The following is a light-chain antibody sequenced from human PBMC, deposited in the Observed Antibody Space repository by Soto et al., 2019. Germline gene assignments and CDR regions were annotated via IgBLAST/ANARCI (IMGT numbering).Light chain of an antibody. CDR2: TTN. CDR3: VLSRDSGISV. V-gene: IGLV8-61*01. Sequence: QAVVTQEPSLSVTPGGTVTLTCGLSSGSVSTSYYPSWNQQTPGQAPRTLIYTTNTRSSGVPDRFSGSILGNKAALTITGPQPYDKPIYYCVLSRDSGISVFGTGT. J-gene: IGLJ1*01. CDR1: SGSVSTSYY.